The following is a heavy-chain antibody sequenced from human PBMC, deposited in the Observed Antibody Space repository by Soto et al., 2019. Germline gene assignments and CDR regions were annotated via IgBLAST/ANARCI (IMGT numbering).Heavy chain of an antibody. V-gene: IGHV1-8*01. Sequence: QVQLVQSGAEVKKPGASVKVSCKASGYTFTSYDINWVRQATGQGLEWMGWMNPNSGNTGYAQKFQGRVTMTRNTXXXTXXXEXSSLRSEDTAIYYCARERSAAADYWGQGTLVTVSS. J-gene: IGHJ4*02. D-gene: IGHD6-13*01. CDR3: ARERSAAADY. CDR2: MNPNSGNT. CDR1: GYTFTSYD.